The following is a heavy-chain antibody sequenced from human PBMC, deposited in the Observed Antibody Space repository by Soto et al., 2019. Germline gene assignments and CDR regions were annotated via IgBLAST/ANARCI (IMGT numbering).Heavy chain of an antibody. CDR2: IYYSGST. J-gene: IGHJ5*02. V-gene: IGHV4-59*01. Sequence: SETLSLTCTVSGVSIRSYYWSWIRQPPGKGLEWIGYIYYSGSTNYNPSLKSRVTISVDTSKNQFSLKLSSVTAADTAVYYCARADSIVVVPAAIPKIVWFDPWGQGTLVTVSS. CDR3: ARADSIVVVPAAIPKIVWFDP. CDR1: GVSIRSYY. D-gene: IGHD2-2*01.